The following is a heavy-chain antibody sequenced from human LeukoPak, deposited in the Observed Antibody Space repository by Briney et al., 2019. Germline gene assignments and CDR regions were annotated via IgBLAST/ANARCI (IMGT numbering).Heavy chain of an antibody. D-gene: IGHD6-6*01. J-gene: IGHJ4*02. CDR1: GYTFTSYG. V-gene: IGHV1-18*01. CDR3: ARGSSSSSSRAGFDY. CDR2: ISTYNGDT. Sequence: ASVKVSCKASGYTFTSYGLTWVRQAPGQGLEWMGWISTYNGDTNYAQKLQGRVTMTRDTSTSTVYMELSSLRSEDTAVYYCARGSSSSSSRAGFDYWGQGTLVTVSS.